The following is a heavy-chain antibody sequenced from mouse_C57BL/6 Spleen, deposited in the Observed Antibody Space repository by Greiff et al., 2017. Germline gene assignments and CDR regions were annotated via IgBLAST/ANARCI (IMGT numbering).Heavy chain of an antibody. D-gene: IGHD2-1*01. V-gene: IGHV1-61*01. Sequence: QVQLQQPGAELVRPGSSVKLSCKASGYTFTSYWMDWVKQRPGQGLEWIGNIYPSDSETHYNQKFKDKATLTVDKSSSTAYMQLSSLTSEDSAVYYCARGGIDGNYDAMDYWGKGTSVTVSS. CDR2: IYPSDSET. CDR3: ARGGIDGNYDAMDY. CDR1: GYTFTSYW. J-gene: IGHJ4*01.